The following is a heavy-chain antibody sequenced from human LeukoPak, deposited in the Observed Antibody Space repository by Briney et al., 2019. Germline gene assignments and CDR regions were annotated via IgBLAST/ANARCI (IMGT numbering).Heavy chain of an antibody. J-gene: IGHJ6*02. V-gene: IGHV3-30*18. D-gene: IGHD6-13*01. CDR2: ISYDGRNK. Sequence: NPGRSLRLSCAASGFTFSSYGMHWVRQAPGKGLEWVAVISYDGRNKYYADSVKGRFIISRDNSKNTLYLQMNSLRAEDTAEYYCAKDRAAAGTGRDYYYYYGMDVWGQGTTVTVSS. CDR3: AKDRAAAGTGRDYYYYYGMDV. CDR1: GFTFSSYG.